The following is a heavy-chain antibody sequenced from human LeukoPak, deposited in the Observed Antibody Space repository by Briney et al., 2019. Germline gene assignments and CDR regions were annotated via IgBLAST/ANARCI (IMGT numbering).Heavy chain of an antibody. CDR3: ARAVDTAMVDY. D-gene: IGHD5-18*01. J-gene: IGHJ4*02. CDR1: GFSFSIYR. Sequence: GGSLRLSCAASGFSFSIYRMNWVRQAPGKGPEWVSVIYSGGSTYYADSVKGRFTISRDNSKNTLYLQMNSLRAEDTAVYYCARAVDTAMVDYWGQGTLVTVSS. CDR2: IYSGGST. V-gene: IGHV3-53*01.